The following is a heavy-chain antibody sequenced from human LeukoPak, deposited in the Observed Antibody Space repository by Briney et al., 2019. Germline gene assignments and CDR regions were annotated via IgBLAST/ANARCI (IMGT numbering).Heavy chain of an antibody. J-gene: IGHJ6*02. CDR1: GGSISSGGYY. CDR3: ARGEGADWNGGMDV. Sequence: SETLSLTCTVSGGSISSGGYYWSWIRQHPGKGLEWIGYIYYSGSTYYNPSLKGRVTISVDTSKNLFSLKLSSVTAADTAVYYCARGEGADWNGGMDVWGQGTTVTVSS. V-gene: IGHV4-31*03. D-gene: IGHD1-1*01. CDR2: IYYSGST.